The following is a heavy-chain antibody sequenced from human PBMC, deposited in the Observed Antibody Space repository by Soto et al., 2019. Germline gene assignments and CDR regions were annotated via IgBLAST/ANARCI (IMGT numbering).Heavy chain of an antibody. CDR2: ISGSGGST. V-gene: IGHV3-23*01. Sequence: EVQLLESGGGLVQPGGSLRLSCAASGFTFSSYAMSWVRQAPGKGLEWVSAISGSGGSTYYADSVKGRFTISRDNSKNTLYLQMNGLRAEDTAVYYCARGYCINTGCYPWFDPCGQGTLFTVSS. CDR3: ARGYCINTGCYPWFDP. CDR1: GFTFSSYA. J-gene: IGHJ5*02. D-gene: IGHD2-2*01.